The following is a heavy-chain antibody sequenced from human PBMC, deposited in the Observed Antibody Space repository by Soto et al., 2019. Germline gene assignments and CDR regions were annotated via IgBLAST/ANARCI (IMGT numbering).Heavy chain of an antibody. CDR1: GDSISSLNW. CDR2: IHHNGNT. V-gene: IGHV4-4*02. CDR3: VRVPNY. Sequence: QVQLQESGPGLVKPSGTLSLTCTVSGDSISSLNWWSWVRQPPGKGLEWLGQIHHNGNTDYNASLKSRVTISIDKSKNLFSLNLYSVTVATTAFYYCVRVPNYSGQGTLVTVSS. J-gene: IGHJ4*02.